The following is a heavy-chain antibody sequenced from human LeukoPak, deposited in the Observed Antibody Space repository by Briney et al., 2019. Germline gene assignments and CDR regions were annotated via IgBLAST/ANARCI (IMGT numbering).Heavy chain of an antibody. CDR2: IDHTGST. Sequence: SETLSLTCAVSGYSIGSGYYWDWIRQPPGKGLEWIGNIDHTGSTYYNPSLKSRVTISVDTSKNQFSLKLSSMTAADTAVYYCARDRGGYYFDYWGQGTLVPVSS. V-gene: IGHV4-38-2*02. CDR1: GYSIGSGYY. D-gene: IGHD6-25*01. CDR3: ARDRGGYYFDY. J-gene: IGHJ4*02.